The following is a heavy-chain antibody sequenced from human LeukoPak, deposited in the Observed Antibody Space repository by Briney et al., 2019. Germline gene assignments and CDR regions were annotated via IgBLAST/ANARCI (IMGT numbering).Heavy chain of an antibody. Sequence: ASVKVSCKASNYTFSDYDITWVRQAPGQGLGWMGWVSKYSGNADYAPKFQGRVSMTTDTSTRTAYMELRSLRPDDTAVYFCAREDDRSFGAYDCWGQGILVTVSS. V-gene: IGHV1-18*01. J-gene: IGHJ4*02. D-gene: IGHD4-17*01. CDR1: NYTFSDYD. CDR3: AREDDRSFGAYDC. CDR2: VSKYSGNA.